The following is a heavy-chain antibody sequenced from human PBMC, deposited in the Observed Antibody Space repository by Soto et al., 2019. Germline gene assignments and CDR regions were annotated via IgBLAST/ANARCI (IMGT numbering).Heavy chain of an antibody. Sequence: EVQLVESGGGLVKPGGSLRLSCAASGFTFSNAWMSWVRQAPGKGLEWVGRIKSKTDGGTTDYAAHVKGRFTISSDDSKNTLYLQMNSRKTENTAVYYCTTDFWSGYYSTYYYYYYGMDVWGQGTTVTVSS. CDR2: IKSKTDGGTT. J-gene: IGHJ6*02. D-gene: IGHD3-3*01. V-gene: IGHV3-15*01. CDR3: TTDFWSGYYSTYYYYYYGMDV. CDR1: GFTFSNAW.